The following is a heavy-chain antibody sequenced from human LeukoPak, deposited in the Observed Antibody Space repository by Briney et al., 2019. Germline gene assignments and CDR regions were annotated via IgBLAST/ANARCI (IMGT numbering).Heavy chain of an antibody. CDR3: AKDRGMGCSSTSCYSRRAFDY. CDR1: GFTFSSYW. V-gene: IGHV3-7*01. D-gene: IGHD2-2*02. J-gene: IGHJ4*02. CDR2: IKQDGSEK. Sequence: GGSLRLSCAASGFTFSSYWMSWVRQAPGKGLEWVANIKQDGSEKYYVDSVKGRFTISRDNSKNTLYLQMNSLRAEDTAVYYCAKDRGMGCSSTSCYSRRAFDYWGQGTLVTVSS.